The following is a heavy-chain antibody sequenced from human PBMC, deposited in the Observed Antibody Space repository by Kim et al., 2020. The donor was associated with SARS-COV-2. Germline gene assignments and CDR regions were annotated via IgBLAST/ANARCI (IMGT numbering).Heavy chain of an antibody. V-gene: IGHV4-39*07. Sequence: SETLSLTCTVSGGSISSSSYYWGWIRQPPGKGLEWIGSIYYSGSTYYNPSLKSRVTISVDTSKNQFSLKLSSVTAADTAVYYCARGPVDTAMVTGYFDYWGQGTLVTVSS. D-gene: IGHD5-18*01. J-gene: IGHJ4*02. CDR1: GGSISSSSYY. CDR2: IYYSGST. CDR3: ARGPVDTAMVTGYFDY.